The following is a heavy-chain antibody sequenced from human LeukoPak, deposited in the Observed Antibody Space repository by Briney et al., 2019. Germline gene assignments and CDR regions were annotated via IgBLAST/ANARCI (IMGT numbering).Heavy chain of an antibody. Sequence: ASVKVCCKASGYTFTSYDISWVRQAPGQGLEWMGWISAYNGNTNYAQKLQGRVTMTTDTSTSTAYMEPRSLRSDDTAVYYCARYYIAVAGREDFDYWGQGTLVTVSS. D-gene: IGHD6-19*01. V-gene: IGHV1-18*01. J-gene: IGHJ4*02. CDR1: GYTFTSYD. CDR3: ARYYIAVAGREDFDY. CDR2: ISAYNGNT.